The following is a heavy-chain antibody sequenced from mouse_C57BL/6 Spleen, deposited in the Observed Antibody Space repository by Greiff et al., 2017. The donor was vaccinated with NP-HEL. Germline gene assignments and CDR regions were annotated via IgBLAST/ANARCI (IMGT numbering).Heavy chain of an antibody. Sequence: EVNVVESGGDLVKPGGSLKLSCAASGFTFSSYGMSWVRQTPDKRLEWVATISSGGSYTYYPDSVKGRFTISRDNAKNTLYLQMSSLKSEDTAMYYCARFTTVVATPYYFDYWGQGTTLTVSS. CDR1: GFTFSSYG. CDR2: ISSGGSYT. CDR3: ARFTTVVATPYYFDY. D-gene: IGHD1-1*01. V-gene: IGHV5-6*01. J-gene: IGHJ2*01.